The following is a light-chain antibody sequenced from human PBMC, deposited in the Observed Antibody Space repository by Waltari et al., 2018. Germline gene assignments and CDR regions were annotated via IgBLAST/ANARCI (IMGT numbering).Light chain of an antibody. Sequence: DIVMTQTPLSSPVTLGQPASISCRSSQSLVHSDGNTYLSWFQQRRGQPPRLLIYRISTRFSGVPDRCSGSGAGTDFTLKISRVEAEDVGVYYCTQATQLPYTFGQGTKLEIK. CDR3: TQATQLPYT. J-gene: IGKJ2*01. CDR1: QSLVHSDGNTY. V-gene: IGKV2-24*01. CDR2: RIS.